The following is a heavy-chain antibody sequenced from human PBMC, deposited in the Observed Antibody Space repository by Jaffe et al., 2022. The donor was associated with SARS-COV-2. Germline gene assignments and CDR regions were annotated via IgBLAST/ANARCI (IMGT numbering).Heavy chain of an antibody. CDR1: GGSISSSSYY. D-gene: IGHD6-13*01. V-gene: IGHV4-39*01. J-gene: IGHJ4*02. CDR3: ARHRSSSWYFPAYYFDY. CDR2: IYYSGST. Sequence: QLQLQESGPGLVKPSETLSLTCTVSGGSISSSSYYWGWIRQPPGKGLEWIGSIYYSGSTYYNPSLKSRVTISVDTSKNQFSLKLSSVTAADTAVYYCARHRSSSWYFPAYYFDYWGQGTLVTVSS.